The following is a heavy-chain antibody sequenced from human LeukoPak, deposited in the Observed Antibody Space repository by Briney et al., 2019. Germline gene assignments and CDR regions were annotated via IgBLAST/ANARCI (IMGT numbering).Heavy chain of an antibody. V-gene: IGHV1-69*10. D-gene: IGHD3-3*01. CDR3: AGIPVFGVVLHQEPV. Sequence: GASVKVSCKASGVTFNDYALNWVRQAPGQGLEWMGVFIPILGTANSTQKFRDRVTITADISTNTAYMELSSLRSEDTSVYICAGIPVFGVVLHQEPVWGKGTTVTVSS. CDR2: FIPILGTA. J-gene: IGHJ6*04. CDR1: GVTFNDYA.